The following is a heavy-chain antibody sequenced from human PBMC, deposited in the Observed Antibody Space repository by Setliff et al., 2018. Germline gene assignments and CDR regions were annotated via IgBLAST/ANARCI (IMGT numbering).Heavy chain of an antibody. Sequence: SLRLSCAASGFTFSNYWMSWVRQAPGKGLEWVANIKEDGSEKYYVDSAKGRFTISRDNAKNSLYLQMNSLRAEDTAVYYCARRHIGVIIGYYFDYWGQGTQVTVSS. CDR1: GFTFSNYW. V-gene: IGHV3-7*03. J-gene: IGHJ4*02. CDR2: IKEDGSEK. D-gene: IGHD3-3*01. CDR3: ARRHIGVIIGYYFDY.